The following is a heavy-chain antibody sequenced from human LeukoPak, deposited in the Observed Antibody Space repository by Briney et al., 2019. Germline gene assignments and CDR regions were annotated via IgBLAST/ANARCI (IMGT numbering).Heavy chain of an antibody. CDR3: ARRYYDFWSGHLNYFDY. V-gene: IGHV4-34*01. CDR2: INHSGST. J-gene: IGHJ4*02. D-gene: IGHD3-3*01. Sequence: PSETLSLTCAVYGGSFSGYYWSWIRQPPGKGLEWIGEINHSGSTNYNPSLKSRVTISVDTSKNQFSLKLSSVTAADTAVYYCARRYYDFWSGHLNYFDYWGQGTLVTVSS. CDR1: GGSFSGYY.